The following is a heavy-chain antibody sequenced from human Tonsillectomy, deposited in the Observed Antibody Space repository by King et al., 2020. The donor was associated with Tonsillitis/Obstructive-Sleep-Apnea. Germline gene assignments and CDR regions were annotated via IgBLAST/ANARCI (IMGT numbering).Heavy chain of an antibody. J-gene: IGHJ2*01. V-gene: IGHV1-2*06. CDR3: GRGGGTTWYWYFDL. CDR2: INPSSGGT. CDR1: GYTFTGYY. Sequence: AQLVQSGAEVKKPGASVKVSCKASGYTFTGYYMHWVRQAPGQGLEWMGRINPSSGGTTYAQRFQGRVTMTRDTSITTASMELSSLRSDDTAVYYCGRGGGTTWYWYFDLWGRGALVTVSS. D-gene: IGHD2/OR15-2a*01.